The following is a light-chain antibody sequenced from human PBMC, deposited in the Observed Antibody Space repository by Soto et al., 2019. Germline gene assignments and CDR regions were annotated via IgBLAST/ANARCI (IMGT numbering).Light chain of an antibody. Sequence: DIQMTQSPSSLSASVGDRVTITCRTSQSIANYLNWYQQKPGKAPKLLIYAASSLQSGVPSRFSGSGSGTDFTLTISSLQPEDFATYYCQQSYNTPLTFGGGTRLEIK. V-gene: IGKV1-39*01. CDR2: AAS. CDR3: QQSYNTPLT. CDR1: QSIANY. J-gene: IGKJ5*01.